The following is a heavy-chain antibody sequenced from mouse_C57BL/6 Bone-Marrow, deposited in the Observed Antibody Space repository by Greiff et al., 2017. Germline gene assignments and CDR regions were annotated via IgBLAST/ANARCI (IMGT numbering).Heavy chain of an antibody. D-gene: IGHD2-4*01. CDR2: IYPGDGDT. Sequence: QVQLQQSGPELVKPGASVKISCKASGYAFSSSWMNWVKQRPGKGLEWIGRIYPGDGDTNYNGKFKGKATLTADKSSSTAYMQLSSLTSEDSAVYFCATPIYYDYDENYAMDYWGQGTSVTVSS. CDR1: GYAFSSSW. CDR3: ATPIYYDYDENYAMDY. V-gene: IGHV1-82*01. J-gene: IGHJ4*01.